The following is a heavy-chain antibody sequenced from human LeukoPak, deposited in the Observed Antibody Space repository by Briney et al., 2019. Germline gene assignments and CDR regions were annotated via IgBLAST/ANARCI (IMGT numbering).Heavy chain of an antibody. V-gene: IGHV4-30-2*01. CDR1: GGSISSGGYY. D-gene: IGHD1-26*01. J-gene: IGHJ4*02. CDR2: IYHSRST. Sequence: SETLSLTCTVSGGSISSGGYYWSWIRQPPGKGLEWIGYIYHSRSTYYNPSLKSRVTISVDRSKNQFSLKLSSVTAADTAVYYCARAVEQFDYWGQGTLVTVSS. CDR3: ARAVEQFDY.